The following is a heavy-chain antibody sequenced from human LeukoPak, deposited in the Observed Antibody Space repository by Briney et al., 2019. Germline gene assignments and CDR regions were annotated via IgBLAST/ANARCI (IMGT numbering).Heavy chain of an antibody. CDR3: ASLNNSSSWYRNAFDI. CDR2: IIPILGIA. V-gene: IGHV1-69*04. CDR1: GGTFGSYA. Sequence: SVKVSCKASGGTFGSYAISWVRQAPGQGLEWMGRIIPILGIANYAQKFQGRVTITADKSTSTAYMELSSLRSEDTAVYYCASLNNSSSWYRNAFDIWGQGTMVTVSS. J-gene: IGHJ3*02. D-gene: IGHD6-13*01.